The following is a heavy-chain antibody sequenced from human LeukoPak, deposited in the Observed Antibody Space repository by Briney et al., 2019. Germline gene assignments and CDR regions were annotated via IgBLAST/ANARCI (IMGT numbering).Heavy chain of an antibody. V-gene: IGHV4-59*01. J-gene: IGHJ4*02. D-gene: IGHD6-19*01. Sequence: SETLSLTCTVSGGSISTFSWSWVRQTPDKGLEWIGSFVSTATKYNPSLESRVAISVDTSKNQFSLRLNSLTTADTASYYGARDTTVAAGMQYWGPGTLVTVSS. CDR1: GGSISTFS. CDR3: ARDTTVAAGMQY. CDR2: FVSTAT.